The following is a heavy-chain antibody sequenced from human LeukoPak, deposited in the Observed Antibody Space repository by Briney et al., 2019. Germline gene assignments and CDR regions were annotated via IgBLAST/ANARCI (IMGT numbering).Heavy chain of an antibody. Sequence: PGGSLRLSCAASGNYWMHWVRQAPGKGLVWVSHINSDGSWTGCADSVKGRFTISKDNAKSTVYLQMNNLRAEDTAVYYCVSFYETYWGRGTLVTVSS. J-gene: IGHJ4*02. CDR3: VSFYETY. D-gene: IGHD2-2*01. V-gene: IGHV3-74*01. CDR2: INSDGSWT. CDR1: GNYW.